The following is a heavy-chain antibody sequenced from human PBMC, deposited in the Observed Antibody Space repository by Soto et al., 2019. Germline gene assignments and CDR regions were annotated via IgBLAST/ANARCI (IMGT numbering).Heavy chain of an antibody. CDR2: IWYDGSNK. V-gene: IGHV3-33*01. D-gene: IGHD5-18*01. CDR1: GFTFSSYG. CDR3: ARDSMVRWYFDL. Sequence: QVQLVESGGGVVQPGRSLRLSCAASGFTFSSYGMHWVRQAPGKGLEWVAVIWYDGSNKYYADSVKGRFTISRDNSKNTLYLKMNSLRAEDTAVYYCARDSMVRWYFDLWGRGTLVTVSS. J-gene: IGHJ2*01.